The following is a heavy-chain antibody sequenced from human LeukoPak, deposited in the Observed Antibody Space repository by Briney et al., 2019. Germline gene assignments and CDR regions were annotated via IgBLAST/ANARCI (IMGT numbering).Heavy chain of an antibody. CDR1: GFTFSSYA. J-gene: IGHJ5*02. Sequence: GGSLRLSCTASGFTFSSYAMSWVRQAPGKGLEWVSAISGSGGSTYYADSVKGRFTISRDNSKNTLYLQMNSLRAEDTAVYYCAKDLFVDIVATFDPWGQGTLVTVSS. CDR2: ISGSGGST. CDR3: AKDLFVDIVATFDP. D-gene: IGHD5-12*01. V-gene: IGHV3-23*01.